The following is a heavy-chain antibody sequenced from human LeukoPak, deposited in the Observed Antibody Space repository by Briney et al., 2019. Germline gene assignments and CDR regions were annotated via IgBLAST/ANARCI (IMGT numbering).Heavy chain of an antibody. Sequence: GRSLRLACAASGFTFSSYAMHWVRQAPGKGLEWVAVISYDGSNKYYADSVKGRFTISRDNSKKTLYLQMKGLRAEDTAVYYCAKDPGGYGDYLDYWGLGTLVTVSS. D-gene: IGHD4-17*01. CDR1: GFTFSSYA. J-gene: IGHJ4*02. CDR3: AKDPGGYGDYLDY. CDR2: ISYDGSNK. V-gene: IGHV3-30-3*01.